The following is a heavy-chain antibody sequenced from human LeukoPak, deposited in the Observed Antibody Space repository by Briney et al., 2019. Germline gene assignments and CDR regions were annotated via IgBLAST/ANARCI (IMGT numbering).Heavy chain of an antibody. Sequence: GASVKVSCKTSGYTFTGYYMHWVRQAPGQGLEWMGWIDPNSGGTNYAQKFQGRVTMTRDTSISTAYMEVSRLRSDDTAVYYCARALEVGGVWVWFDPWGQGTLVTVSS. V-gene: IGHV1-2*02. CDR2: IDPNSGGT. CDR3: ARALEVGGVWVWFDP. CDR1: GYTFTGYY. J-gene: IGHJ5*02. D-gene: IGHD3-3*01.